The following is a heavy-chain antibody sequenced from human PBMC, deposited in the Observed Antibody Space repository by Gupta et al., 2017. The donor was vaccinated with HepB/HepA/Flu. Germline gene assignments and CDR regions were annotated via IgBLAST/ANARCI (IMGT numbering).Heavy chain of an antibody. CDR2: YSGST. CDR3: ARNRPYYYGFSPFDP. D-gene: IGHD3-10*01. J-gene: IGHJ5*02. Sequence: YSGSTYYNPSLKSRVTISVDTSKNQFSLKLSSVTAADTAVYYCARNRPYYYGFSPFDPWGQGTLVTVSS. V-gene: IGHV4-31*02.